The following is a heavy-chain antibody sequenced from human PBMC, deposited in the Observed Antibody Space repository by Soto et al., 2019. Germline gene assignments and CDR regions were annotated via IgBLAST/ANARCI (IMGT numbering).Heavy chain of an antibody. CDR3: AREKGYYDSSGYYGSMGY. CDR1: GFTFSSYA. CDR2: ISFDGSNK. J-gene: IGHJ4*02. D-gene: IGHD3-22*01. V-gene: IGHV3-30-3*01. Sequence: GGSLRLSCAASGFTFSSYAMHWVRQAPGKGLEWVAVISFDGSNKYYADSVKGRFTISRDNSKNTLYLQMNSLRAEDTAVYYCAREKGYYDSSGYYGSMGYWGQGTLVTVSS.